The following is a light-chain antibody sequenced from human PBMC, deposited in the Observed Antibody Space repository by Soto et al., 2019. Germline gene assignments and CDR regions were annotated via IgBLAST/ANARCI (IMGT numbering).Light chain of an antibody. CDR1: QSISSY. CDR3: QQSYNTPYT. V-gene: IGKV1-39*01. J-gene: IGKJ2*01. Sequence: DIQMTQSPSSLSASVSDRVTITCRSSQSISSYLNWYQQQPGKAPKLLIYATSTLQSGVPSRFSGSGSGTDFTLTISSLQPEDFATYYCQQSYNTPYTLGQGTKVDIK. CDR2: ATS.